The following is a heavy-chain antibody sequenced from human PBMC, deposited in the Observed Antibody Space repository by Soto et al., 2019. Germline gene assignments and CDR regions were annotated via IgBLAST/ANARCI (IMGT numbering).Heavy chain of an antibody. J-gene: IGHJ6*02. CDR2: IVVGSGNT. CDR3: AADRSYYDFWSGYSIPSYYYYGMDV. CDR1: GFTFTSSA. D-gene: IGHD3-3*01. V-gene: IGHV1-58*01. Sequence: SVKVSCKASGFTFTSSAVQWVRQARGQRLEWIGWIVVGSGNTNYAQKFQERVTITRDMSTSTAYMELSSLRSEDTAVYYCAADRSYYDFWSGYSIPSYYYYGMDVWGQGTTVTVSS.